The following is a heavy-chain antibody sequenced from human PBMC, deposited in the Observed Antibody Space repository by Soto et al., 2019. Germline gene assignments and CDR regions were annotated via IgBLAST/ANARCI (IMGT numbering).Heavy chain of an antibody. CDR1: GFTFSSYG. J-gene: IGHJ4*02. D-gene: IGHD6-13*01. CDR2: ISYDGSNK. V-gene: IGHV3-30*18. Sequence: GGSLRLSCAASGFTFSSYGMHWVRQAPGKGLEWVAVISYDGSNKYYADSVKGRFTISRDNSKNTLYLQMNSLRAEDTAVYYCAKGIAAAGNDYFDYWGQGTLVTVSS. CDR3: AKGIAAAGNDYFDY.